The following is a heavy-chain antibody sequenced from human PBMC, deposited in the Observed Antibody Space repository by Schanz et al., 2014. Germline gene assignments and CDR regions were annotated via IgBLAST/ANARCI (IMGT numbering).Heavy chain of an antibody. D-gene: IGHD6-19*01. V-gene: IGHV3-23*01. CDR2: INGNGGIT. J-gene: IGHJ6*03. CDR1: GFTFSTYA. CDR3: ARDHQWLARYYMDV. Sequence: EVQLLESGGALVQPGGSLRLSCSASGFTFSTYAMSWVRQAPGKGLEWVSAINGNGGITYYADPVKGRFTISRDNSKNTLYLQMKSLRADDTAVYYCARDHQWLARYYMDVWGKGTTVTVSS.